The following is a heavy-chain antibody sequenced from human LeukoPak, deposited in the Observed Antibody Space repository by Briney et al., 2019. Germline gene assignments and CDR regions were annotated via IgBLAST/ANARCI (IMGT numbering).Heavy chain of an antibody. V-gene: IGHV5-51*03. CDR1: GYTFTAYW. CDR2: IYPGDSDT. Sequence: KTGESLKISCKGSGYTFTAYWIGCVRQKPGKGLEFMGMIYPGDSDTRYSPSFQGQVTMSADKSINTAYLQWRSLQASDTATYYCAKYSSSSFHYWGQGTLVTASS. J-gene: IGHJ4*02. CDR3: AKYSSSSFHY. D-gene: IGHD6-6*01.